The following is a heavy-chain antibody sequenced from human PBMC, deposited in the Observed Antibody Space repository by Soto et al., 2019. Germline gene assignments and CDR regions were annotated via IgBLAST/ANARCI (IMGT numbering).Heavy chain of an antibody. CDR2: ISGSGGST. Sequence: GGSLRLSCAASGFTFSSYAMSWVRQAPGKGLEWVSAISGSGGSTYYADSVKGRFTISRDNSKNTLYLQMNSLRAEDTAVYYCAKKSLYCSGGSCYGIPDYWGQGTLVTVSS. CDR3: AKKSLYCSGGSCYGIPDY. D-gene: IGHD2-15*01. V-gene: IGHV3-23*01. CDR1: GFTFSSYA. J-gene: IGHJ4*02.